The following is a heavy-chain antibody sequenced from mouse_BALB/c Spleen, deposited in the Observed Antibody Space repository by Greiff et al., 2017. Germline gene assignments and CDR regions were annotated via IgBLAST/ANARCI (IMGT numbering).Heavy chain of an antibody. Sequence: VQLQQPGAELVKPGASVKLSCKASGYTFTSYWMHWVKQRPGQGLEWIGEINPSNGRTNYNEKFKSKATLTVDKSSSTAYMQLSSLTSEDSAVYYCARGTTVVANYAMDYWGQGTSVTVSS. CDR2: INPSNGRT. V-gene: IGHV1S81*02. CDR1: GYTFTSYW. J-gene: IGHJ4*01. CDR3: ARGTTVVANYAMDY. D-gene: IGHD1-1*01.